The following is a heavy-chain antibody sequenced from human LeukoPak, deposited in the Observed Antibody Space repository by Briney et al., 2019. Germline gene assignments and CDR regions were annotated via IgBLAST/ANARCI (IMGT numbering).Heavy chain of an antibody. J-gene: IGHJ6*02. D-gene: IGHD6-13*01. Sequence: GGSLRLSCAASRFTFSRYSMNWVRQAARKGLEWVSFISSSSSYIFYADSVKGRFTISRDNAKNSLYLQMNSLRAEDTAVYYCARAAAGKYDMDVWGQGTTVTVSS. CDR2: ISSSSSYI. V-gene: IGHV3-21*01. CDR1: RFTFSRYS. CDR3: ARAAAGKYDMDV.